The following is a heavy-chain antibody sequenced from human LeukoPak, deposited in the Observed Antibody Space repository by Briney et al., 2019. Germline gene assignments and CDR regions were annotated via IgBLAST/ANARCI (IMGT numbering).Heavy chain of an antibody. CDR1: GFTFSDYY. D-gene: IGHD3-9*01. J-gene: IGHJ3*02. Sequence: PGGSLRLSCAASGFTFSDYYMSWIRQAPGKGLEWVSYISSSGSTIYYADSVKGRFTISRDNVKNSLYLQMNSLRAEDTAVYYCARDYDILTGYYNFGDAFDIWGQGTMVTVSS. CDR3: ARDYDILTGYYNFGDAFDI. CDR2: ISSSGSTI. V-gene: IGHV3-11*01.